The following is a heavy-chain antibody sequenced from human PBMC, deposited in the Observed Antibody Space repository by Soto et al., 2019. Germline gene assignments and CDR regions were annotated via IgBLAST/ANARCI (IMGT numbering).Heavy chain of an antibody. CDR3: ARKDEAAH. D-gene: IGHD6-6*01. V-gene: IGHV3-30-3*01. CDR2: ISYDGSNK. J-gene: IGHJ4*02. Sequence: QVQLVESGGGVVQPGRSLRLSCAASGFTFSSYAMHWVRQAPGKGLEWVAVISYDGSNKYYADSVKGRFTISRDNSKNTLYLQMNSLRAEDTAVYYCARKDEAAHWGQGTLVTVSS. CDR1: GFTFSSYA.